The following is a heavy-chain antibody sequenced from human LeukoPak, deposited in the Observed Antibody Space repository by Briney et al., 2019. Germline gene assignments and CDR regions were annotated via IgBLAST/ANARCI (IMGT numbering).Heavy chain of an antibody. CDR2: IKQDGSEK. J-gene: IGHJ5*02. CDR1: GFTFSSYW. Sequence: GGSLRLSCAASGFTFSSYWMSWVRQAPGKGLEWVANIKQDGSEKYYVDSVKGRFTISRDNAKNSLYLQMNSLRAEDTAVYYCARGGYYGSGNDFRFDPWGQGTLVTVSS. D-gene: IGHD3-10*01. CDR3: ARGGYYGSGNDFRFDP. V-gene: IGHV3-7*01.